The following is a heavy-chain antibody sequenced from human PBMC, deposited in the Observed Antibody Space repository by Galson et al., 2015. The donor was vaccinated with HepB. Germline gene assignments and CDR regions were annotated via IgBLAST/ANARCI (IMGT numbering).Heavy chain of an antibody. CDR2: IDPSDSYT. CDR1: GYSFTSYW. D-gene: IGHD3-22*01. J-gene: IGHJ4*02. CDR3: ARRIRYYYDSSGYSDY. V-gene: IGHV5-10-1*01. Sequence: QSGAEVKKPGESPRISCKGSGYSFTSYWISWVRQMPGKGLEWMGRIDPSDSYTNYSPSFQGHVTISADKSISTAYLQWSSLKASDTAMYYCARRIRYYYDSSGYSDYWGQGTLVTVSS.